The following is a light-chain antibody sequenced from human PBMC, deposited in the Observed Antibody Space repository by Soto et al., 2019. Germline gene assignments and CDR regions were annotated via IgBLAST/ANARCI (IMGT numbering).Light chain of an antibody. Sequence: GVAQSPGTVSLSQGERATLSCRASQSVAANYLAWYQQKRGQAPRLLIYGASSRATGIPDRFSGSWSGTEFTLTINSLQSEDFAVYYCKQYDAWPLPFGGGTNVAIK. J-gene: IGKJ4*01. V-gene: IGKV3-20*01. CDR1: QSVAANY. CDR3: KQYDAWPLP. CDR2: GAS.